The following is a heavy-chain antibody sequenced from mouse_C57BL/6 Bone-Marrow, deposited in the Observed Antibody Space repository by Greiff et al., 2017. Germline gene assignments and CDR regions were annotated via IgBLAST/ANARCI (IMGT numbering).Heavy chain of an antibody. CDR2: IDPANGDT. J-gene: IGHJ3*01. Sequence: VQLQQSGAELVRPGASVKLSCTASGFNFKDDYMHWVKQRPEQGLEWIGGIDPANGDTEYDSKFQGKATITADTSSNTAYLQLSSLTYEDTAVYYWTTGLWFAYWGQGTLVTVSA. V-gene: IGHV14-4*01. CDR1: GFNFKDDY. CDR3: TTGLWFAY.